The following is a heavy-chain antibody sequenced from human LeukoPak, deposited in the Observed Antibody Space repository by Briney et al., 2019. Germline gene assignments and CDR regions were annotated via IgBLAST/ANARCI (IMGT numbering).Heavy chain of an antibody. D-gene: IGHD2-2*01. CDR3: ARAQGDCSSTSCPDTYFDY. J-gene: IGHJ4*02. CDR1: GGAFSSYA. Sequence: ASVKVSCKASGGAFSSYAISWVRQAPGQGLELMGGIIPIFGTANYAQKFQGRVTITTDESTSTAYMELSSLRSEDTAVYYCARAQGDCSSTSCPDTYFDYWGQGTLVTVSS. V-gene: IGHV1-69*05. CDR2: IIPIFGTA.